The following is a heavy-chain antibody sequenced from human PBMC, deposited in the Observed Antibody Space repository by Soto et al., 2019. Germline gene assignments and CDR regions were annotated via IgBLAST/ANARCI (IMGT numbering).Heavy chain of an antibody. D-gene: IGHD3-22*01. V-gene: IGHV5-51*01. J-gene: IGHJ4*02. CDR2: IYPGDSDT. CDR3: ARLYSPRYYDSSGYSY. CDR1: GYSFSNYW. Sequence: EVQLVQSGAEVKKPGESLKISCKGSGYSFSNYWIGWVRQMPGKGLEWMGIIYPGDSDTRYSPSFQGQVTISADKSISTAYLHWRSLKASDTAMYYCARLYSPRYYDSSGYSYWGQGTLVTVSS.